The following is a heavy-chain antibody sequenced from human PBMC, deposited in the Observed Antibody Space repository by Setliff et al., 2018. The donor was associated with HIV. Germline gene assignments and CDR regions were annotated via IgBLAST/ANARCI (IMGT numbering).Heavy chain of an antibody. D-gene: IGHD3-16*01. CDR2: IYYSGST. CDR3: ARDYTNAFDI. CDR1: GGSISSSSYY. J-gene: IGHJ3*02. V-gene: IGHV4-39*07. Sequence: ASETLSLTCTVSGGSISSSSYYWGWIRQPPGKGLEWIGSIYYSGSTYYNPSLKSRVTITVDTSKKQFSLNLNSVTAADTAVYYCARDYTNAFDIWGQGTMVTVSS.